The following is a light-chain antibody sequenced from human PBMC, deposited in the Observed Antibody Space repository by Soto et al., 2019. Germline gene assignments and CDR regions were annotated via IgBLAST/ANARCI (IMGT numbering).Light chain of an antibody. CDR1: QSLLHSNGYNY. Sequence: DIVMTQSPLSLPVTPGEPASISCRSSQSLLHSNGYNYLDWYLQKPGQSPQILIYLGSIRASGVPDRFSGSGSGTDFTLKISRVEAEDVGVYYCMQVLQTPLTFGGGTKVEMK. V-gene: IGKV2-28*01. CDR2: LGS. J-gene: IGKJ4*01. CDR3: MQVLQTPLT.